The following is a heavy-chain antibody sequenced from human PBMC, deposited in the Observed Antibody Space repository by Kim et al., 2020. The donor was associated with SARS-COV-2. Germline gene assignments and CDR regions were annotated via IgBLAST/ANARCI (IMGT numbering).Heavy chain of an antibody. CDR3: ARVLGDSSWYKAGYYFDY. Sequence: SETLSLTCAVYGGSFSGYYWSWIRQPPGKGLEWIGEINHSGSTNYNPSLKSRVTISVDKSKNQFSLTLSSVTAADTAVYYCARVLGDSSWYKAGYYFDYWGQGTLVTVSS. CDR1: GGSFSGYY. J-gene: IGHJ4*02. D-gene: IGHD6-13*01. V-gene: IGHV4-34*01. CDR2: INHSGST.